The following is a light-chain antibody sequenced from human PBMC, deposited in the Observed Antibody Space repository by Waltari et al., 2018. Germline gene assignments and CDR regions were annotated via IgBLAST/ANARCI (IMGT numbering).Light chain of an antibody. V-gene: IGKV1-5*03. CDR3: QQYNSYSYT. CDR2: KAS. CDR1: QSINIW. J-gene: IGKJ2*01. Sequence: DIQMTQSPSTRSASIGDRVTIACRASQSINIWLAWYQQKPGKAPKLLIYKASSLESGVPSRFSGSGSGTEFTLTISSLQPDDFATYYCQQYNSYSYTFGQGTKLEIK.